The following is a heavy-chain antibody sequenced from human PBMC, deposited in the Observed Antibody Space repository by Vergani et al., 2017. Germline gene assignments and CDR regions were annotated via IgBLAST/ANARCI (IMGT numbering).Heavy chain of an antibody. CDR2: IYYSGLT. Sequence: QLQLQQSGPGLVKPSETLFLTCTVSADSISSGSYYWGWIRQPPGKSLEWIGRIYYSGLTYYNPSLKSRVAISVDTSKNQFSLKVTSVTAADTAVYFCARQRPVSGWSPGDFDNWGQGILVTVSS. D-gene: IGHD6-19*01. J-gene: IGHJ4*02. V-gene: IGHV4-39*01. CDR3: ARQRPVSGWSPGDFDN. CDR1: ADSISSGSYY.